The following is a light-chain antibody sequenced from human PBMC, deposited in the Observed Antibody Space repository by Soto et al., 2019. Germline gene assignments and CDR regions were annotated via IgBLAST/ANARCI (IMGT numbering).Light chain of an antibody. CDR3: SSYTTTSTVV. CDR2: DVS. V-gene: IGLV2-14*01. J-gene: IGLJ2*01. Sequence: QSALTQPASVSGSPGQSITISSTGTSSDIGVYNYVSWYQQHPGKAPKLMIYDVSNRPSGVSNRFSGSKSGNTASLTISGLQAEDEADYYCSSYTTTSTVVFGGGTKLTVL. CDR1: SSDIGVYNY.